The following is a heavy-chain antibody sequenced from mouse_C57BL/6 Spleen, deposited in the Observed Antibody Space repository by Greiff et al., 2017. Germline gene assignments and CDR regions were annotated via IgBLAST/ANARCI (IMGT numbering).Heavy chain of an antibody. V-gene: IGHV1-80*01. D-gene: IGHD1-1*01. J-gene: IGHJ4*01. CDR2: IYPGDGDT. Sequence: ESGAELVKPGASVNISCKASGYAFRSYWMNWVKQRPGKGLEWIGQIYPGDGDTNYNGKFKGKATLTADKSSSTAYMQLSSLTSEDSAVYFCASYYGSSPDYYAMDYWGQGTSVTVSS. CDR1: GYAFRSYW. CDR3: ASYYGSSPDYYAMDY.